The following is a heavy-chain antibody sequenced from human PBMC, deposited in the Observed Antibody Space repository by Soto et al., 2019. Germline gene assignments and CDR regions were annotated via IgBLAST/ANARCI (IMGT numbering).Heavy chain of an antibody. Sequence: QVQLVQSGAEVKKPGASVKVSCKASGYTFNSYYIHWVRQAPGQGLELMGWINPNSDVTGYAQSFQGRVTMTRDMSMTTAYMDLTRLRSDDTAVYYCVRVGLNRNYDFDFWGQGTLITVSS. J-gene: IGHJ4*02. D-gene: IGHD3-16*01. CDR2: INPNSDVT. V-gene: IGHV1-2*02. CDR3: VRVGLNRNYDFDF. CDR1: GYTFNSYY.